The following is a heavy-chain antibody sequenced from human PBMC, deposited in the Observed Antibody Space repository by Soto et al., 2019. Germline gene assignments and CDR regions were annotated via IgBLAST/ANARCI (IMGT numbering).Heavy chain of an antibody. CDR2: INHSGST. V-gene: IGHV4-34*01. J-gene: IGHJ4*02. D-gene: IGHD4-4*01. CDR1: GGSFSGYY. CDR3: ARMATVNRWFDY. Sequence: ASETLSLTCAVYGGSFSGYYWSWIRQPPGKGLEWIGEINHSGSTNYNPSLKSRVTISVDTSKNQFSLKLSSVTAADTAVYYCARMATVNRWFDYWGQGTLVTVSS.